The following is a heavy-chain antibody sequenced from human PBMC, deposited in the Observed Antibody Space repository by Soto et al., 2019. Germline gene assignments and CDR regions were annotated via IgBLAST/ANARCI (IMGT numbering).Heavy chain of an antibody. CDR2: MNPNSGNT. D-gene: IGHD4-17*01. J-gene: IGHJ6*03. CDR1: GYTFTSYD. V-gene: IGHV1-8*01. Sequence: ASVKVSCKASGYTFTSYDINWVRQATGQGLEWMGWMNPNSGNTGYAQKFQGRVTMTRNTSISTAYMELSSLRSEDTAVYYCARAGIDYGEPDYYYYYMDVWGKGTTVTVSS. CDR3: ARAGIDYGEPDYYYYYMDV.